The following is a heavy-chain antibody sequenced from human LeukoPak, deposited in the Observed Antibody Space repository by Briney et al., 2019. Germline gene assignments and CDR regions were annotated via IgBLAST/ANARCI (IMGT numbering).Heavy chain of an antibody. CDR2: ISYSRTT. D-gene: IGHD2-21*02. Sequence: SETLSLTCTVSGDSIGDRTYYWGWVRQPPGKRLEWIGIISYSRTTYYNPSLKSRVTMSVDTSKNQFSLKLTSVTDADTAVYFCARFRQVTASSLMDYWGRGTLVTVSS. V-gene: IGHV4-39*01. CDR3: ARFRQVTASSLMDY. CDR1: GDSIGDRTYY. J-gene: IGHJ4*02.